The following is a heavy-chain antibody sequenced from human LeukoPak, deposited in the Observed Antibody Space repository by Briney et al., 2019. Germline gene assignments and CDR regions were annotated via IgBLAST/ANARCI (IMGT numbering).Heavy chain of an antibody. Sequence: GGSLRLSCAASGFPFSSYSMNWVRQAPGRGLEWVSYISSSSSNTYYADSVKGRFTISRDNSKNTLYLQMNSLRAEDTAVYYCARDRYCSSTSCYIGAFDIWGQGTMVTVSS. CDR3: ARDRYCSSTSCYIGAFDI. CDR2: ISSSSSNT. J-gene: IGHJ3*02. V-gene: IGHV3-48*01. CDR1: GFPFSSYS. D-gene: IGHD2-2*02.